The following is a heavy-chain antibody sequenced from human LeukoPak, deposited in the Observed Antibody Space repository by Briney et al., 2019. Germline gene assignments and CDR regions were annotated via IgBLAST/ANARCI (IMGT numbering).Heavy chain of an antibody. CDR1: GFTFSSYG. CDR3: ARDRAAADLDY. J-gene: IGHJ4*02. Sequence: GGSLRLACAASGFTFSSYGMHWVRQAPGKGLEWVAVIWYDGSNKFYADSVKGRFTISRDNSKNTLYLQMNSLRAEDTAVYYCARDRAAADLDYWGQGTLVTVSS. CDR2: IWYDGSNK. V-gene: IGHV3-33*01. D-gene: IGHD6-13*01.